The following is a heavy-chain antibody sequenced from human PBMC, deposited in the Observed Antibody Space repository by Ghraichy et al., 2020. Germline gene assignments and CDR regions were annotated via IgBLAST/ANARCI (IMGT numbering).Heavy chain of an antibody. Sequence: SETLSLTCAVYGGSFSGYYWSWIRQPPGKGLEWIGEINHSGSTNYNPSLKSRVTISVDTSKNQFSLKLSSVTAADTAVYYCARGRRFKLGSRPNYWYFDLWGRGTLVTVSS. J-gene: IGHJ2*01. V-gene: IGHV4-34*01. CDR3: ARGRRFKLGSRPNYWYFDL. D-gene: IGHD7-27*01. CDR1: GGSFSGYY. CDR2: INHSGST.